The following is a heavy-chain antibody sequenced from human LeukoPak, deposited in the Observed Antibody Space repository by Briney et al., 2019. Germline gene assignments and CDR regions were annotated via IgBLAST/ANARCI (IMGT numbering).Heavy chain of an antibody. CDR2: ISAYNGNT. V-gene: IGHV1-18*01. CDR3: ARSTSDSSSWFPPYYYYYYMDV. J-gene: IGHJ6*03. D-gene: IGHD6-13*01. Sequence: ASVKVSCKASGHTFTSYGTSWVRQAPGQRLEGMGGISAYNGNTNYAQKLQGRATMTTDTSTSTAYMELRSLRSDDTAVYYCARSTSDSSSWFPPYYYYYYMDVWGKGTTVTVSS. CDR1: GHTFTSYG.